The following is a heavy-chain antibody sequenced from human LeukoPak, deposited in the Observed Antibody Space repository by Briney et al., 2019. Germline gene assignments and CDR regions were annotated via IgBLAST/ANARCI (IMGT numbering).Heavy chain of an antibody. CDR1: GGSISNYY. D-gene: IGHD3-16*01. J-gene: IGHJ2*01. Sequence: AETLSLTCTVSGGSISNYYWSWIRQSPGKGLVWIGCIHYSGSTNYNPSLKSRVTMSVDMSKNQFSLKLSSVTAADTAVYYCARYFTYYSPTSAYTGDGFDIWGRGTMVTVSS. CDR2: IHYSGST. CDR3: ARYFTYYSPTSAYTGDGFDI. V-gene: IGHV4-59*08.